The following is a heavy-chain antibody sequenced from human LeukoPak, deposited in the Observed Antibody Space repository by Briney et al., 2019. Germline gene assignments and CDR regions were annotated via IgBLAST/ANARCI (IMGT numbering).Heavy chain of an antibody. D-gene: IGHD6-13*01. V-gene: IGHV3-23*01. J-gene: IGHJ4*02. Sequence: GESLRHSCAASGFTFSSSAMSGVRQAPGKGLEWVSGISGSGDSTYYADSVKGRFTISSDNFKNTLYLQMNTLRAEDTAVYYCARVAAAGPIDFWGQGTLVTVSS. CDR1: GFTFSSSA. CDR2: ISGSGDST. CDR3: ARVAAAGPIDF.